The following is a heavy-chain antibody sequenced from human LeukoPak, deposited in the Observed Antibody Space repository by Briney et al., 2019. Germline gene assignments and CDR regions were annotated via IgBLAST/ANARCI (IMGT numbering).Heavy chain of an antibody. J-gene: IGHJ6*02. Sequence: PGGSLRLSCAASGFTLSNHWMTWVRQVPGRGPEWVANVNRDGSETYYLDSVKGRFTISKDSAKNSLYLQMDGLRAEDTALYHCARNNGMDVWGQGTTVIVSS. CDR1: GFTLSNHW. V-gene: IGHV3-7*03. CDR2: VNRDGSET. CDR3: ARNNGMDV.